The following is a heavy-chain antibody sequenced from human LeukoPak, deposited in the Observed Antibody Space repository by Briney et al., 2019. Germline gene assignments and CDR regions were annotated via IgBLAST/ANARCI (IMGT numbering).Heavy chain of an antibody. CDR2: ISWNSGSI. V-gene: IGHV3-9*01. Sequence: GGSLRLSCAASGFTFDDYAMHWVRQAPGKGLEWVSGISWNSGSIGYADSVKGRFTISRDNAKNSLYLQMNSLRAEDTALYYCAKGLGYCSNTSCYFDYWGQGTLVTVSS. J-gene: IGHJ4*02. CDR3: AKGLGYCSNTSCYFDY. D-gene: IGHD2-2*01. CDR1: GFTFDDYA.